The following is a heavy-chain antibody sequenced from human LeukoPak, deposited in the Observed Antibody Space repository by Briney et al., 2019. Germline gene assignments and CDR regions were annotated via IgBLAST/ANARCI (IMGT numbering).Heavy chain of an antibody. CDR2: ISGSGGST. CDR1: GFTFSSYA. J-gene: IGHJ3*02. V-gene: IGHV3-23*01. Sequence: QAGGSLRLSCAASGFTFSSYAMSWVRQAPGKGLEWVSAISGSGGSTYYADSVKGRFTISRDNSKNTLYLQMNSLRAEDTAVYYCAKAFRPSRPMVPWVRDAFDIWGQGTMVTVSS. D-gene: IGHD3-10*01. CDR3: AKAFRPSRPMVPWVRDAFDI.